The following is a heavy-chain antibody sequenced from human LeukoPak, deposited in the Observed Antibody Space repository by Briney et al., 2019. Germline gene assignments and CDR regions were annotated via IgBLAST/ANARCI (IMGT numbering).Heavy chain of an antibody. J-gene: IGHJ4*02. Sequence: SMKVSCKASGGTFSFYAINWVRQAPGQGLEWMGRIIPIPGMANYAQKFQGRVTITADSSTSTAYMEVSSLRSEDTAVYYCARAVVVARGLMAYFDYWGQGTLVTVSS. CDR2: IIPIPGMA. CDR3: ARAVVVARGLMAYFDY. V-gene: IGHV1-69*04. D-gene: IGHD3-10*01. CDR1: GGTFSFYA.